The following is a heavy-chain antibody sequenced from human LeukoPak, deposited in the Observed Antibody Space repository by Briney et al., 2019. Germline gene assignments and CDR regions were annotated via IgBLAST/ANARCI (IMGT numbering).Heavy chain of an antibody. CDR1: GFTFSSYW. Sequence: GGSLRLSCAASGFTFSSYWMSWVRQAPGKGLEWVANIKQDGSEKYYVDSVKGRFTISRDNAKNSLYLQMNSLRAEDMALYYCAKDMSPLTYYYDSSAAFDIWGQGTMVTVSS. V-gene: IGHV3-7*03. J-gene: IGHJ3*02. CDR2: IKQDGSEK. CDR3: AKDMSPLTYYYDSSAAFDI. D-gene: IGHD3-22*01.